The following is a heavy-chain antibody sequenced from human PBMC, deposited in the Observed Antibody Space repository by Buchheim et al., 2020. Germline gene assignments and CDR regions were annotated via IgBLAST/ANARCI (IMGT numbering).Heavy chain of an antibody. CDR2: IAFGGNT. CDR1: GGSISSGNYY. V-gene: IGHV4-39*07. J-gene: IGHJ4*02. Sequence: QVQLQESGPGLVKPSETLSLSCTVSGGSISSGNYYWGWIRHSPGKGLEWIGCIAFGGNTYYNPSLKSRTRIPLDTSKNQFSLRVTSVTAADTAVYYCARNAADNFIVGVIDFWGQGTL. CDR3: ARNAADNFIVGVIDF. D-gene: IGHD1-26*01.